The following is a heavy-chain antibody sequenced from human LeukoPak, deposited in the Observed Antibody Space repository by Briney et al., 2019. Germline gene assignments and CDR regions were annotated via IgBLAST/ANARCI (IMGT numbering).Heavy chain of an antibody. J-gene: IGHJ3*02. Sequence: SETLSLTCTVSGGSISSSSYYWGWIRQPPGKGLEGIGSIYYSGSTYYNPSLKSRVTISVDTSKNQFSLKLSSVTAADTAVYYCARLVVPAATGAFDIWGQGTMVTVSS. CDR3: ARLVVPAATGAFDI. CDR1: GGSISSSSYY. CDR2: IYYSGST. D-gene: IGHD2-2*01. V-gene: IGHV4-39*01.